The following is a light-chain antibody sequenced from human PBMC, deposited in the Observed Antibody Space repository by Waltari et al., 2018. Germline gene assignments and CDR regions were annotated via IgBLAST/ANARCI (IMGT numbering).Light chain of an antibody. Sequence: EIVLTQSPDTLSLSLGERATLSCRASDILSPSYLAWYQQRPGQAPRLLTFGTSSTAAGTPDRFGGSGSGTDFTLTISRLQAEDVAVYYCQQYGVSPIYTFGQGTKLEIK. CDR3: QQYGVSPIYT. CDR2: GTS. CDR1: DILSPSY. J-gene: IGKJ2*01. V-gene: IGKV3-20*01.